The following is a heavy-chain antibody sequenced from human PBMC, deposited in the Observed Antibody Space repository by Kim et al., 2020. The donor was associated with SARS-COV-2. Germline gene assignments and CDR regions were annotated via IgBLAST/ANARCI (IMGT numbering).Heavy chain of an antibody. D-gene: IGHD1-26*01. J-gene: IGHJ6*03. CDR3: ARVRRGAGYYYYMDV. V-gene: IGHV4-34*01. Sequence: PSLKGRVTISVDTAKNQFSLKLSSVTAADTAVYYWARVRRGAGYYYYMDVWGKGTTVTVSS.